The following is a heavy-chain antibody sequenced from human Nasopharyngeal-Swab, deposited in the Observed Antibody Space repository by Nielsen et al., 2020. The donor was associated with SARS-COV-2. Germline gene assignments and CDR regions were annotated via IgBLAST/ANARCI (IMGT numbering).Heavy chain of an antibody. Sequence: GESLKISCEASGFTFSSYPMQWVRRAPGKGLEWVSVISYGGGDEHYADSVKGRFTISRDNSKNTLYLQMNSLRAEDTAVYYCAKEHSIVVVPAATDRYGMDVWGQGTTVTVSS. CDR2: ISYGGGDE. J-gene: IGHJ6*02. D-gene: IGHD2-2*01. V-gene: IGHV3-30*04. CDR3: AKEHSIVVVPAATDRYGMDV. CDR1: GFTFSSYP.